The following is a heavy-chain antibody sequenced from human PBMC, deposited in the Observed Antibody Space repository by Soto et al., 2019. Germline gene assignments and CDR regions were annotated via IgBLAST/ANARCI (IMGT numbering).Heavy chain of an antibody. CDR2: IYSGGST. CDR1: GFTVSSNY. V-gene: IGHV3-53*01. J-gene: IGHJ6*02. D-gene: IGHD3-10*01. CDR3: ARTPDFTMVRGVISFGYYYGMDV. Sequence: GGSLRLSCAASGFTVSSNYMSWVRQAPGKGLEWVSVIYSGGSTYYADSVKGRFTISRDNSKNTLYLQMNSLRAEDTAVYYCARTPDFTMVRGVISFGYYYGMDVWGQGTTVTVSS.